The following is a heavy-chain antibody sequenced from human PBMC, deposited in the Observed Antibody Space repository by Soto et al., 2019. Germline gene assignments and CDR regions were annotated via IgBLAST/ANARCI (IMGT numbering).Heavy chain of an antibody. CDR2: MSHDGTSK. CDR1: GFSLSDYA. V-gene: IGHV3-30-3*01. Sequence: QVQLVESGGGVVQPGRSLRLSCAGAGFSLSDYAIYWVRQTPEKGLEWVAVMSHDGTSKYYADSVKGRSTISNDNSKNTLYLQLNTLRDEDTAIYYCARGPRRGTPVGAGDPWGPGTQVIVSS. D-gene: IGHD6-19*01. J-gene: IGHJ5*02. CDR3: ARGPRRGTPVGAGDP.